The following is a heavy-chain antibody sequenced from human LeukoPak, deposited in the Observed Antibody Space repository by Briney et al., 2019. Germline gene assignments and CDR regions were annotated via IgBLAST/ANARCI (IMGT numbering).Heavy chain of an antibody. CDR3: AKEGRLTGVSYYFDY. V-gene: IGHV3-33*06. J-gene: IGHJ4*02. D-gene: IGHD7-27*01. Sequence: PGGSLRLSCAASGFTFSSYGMHWVRQAPGKGLEWVAVIWYDGSNKYYADPVKGRLTISRDNSKNTLYLQMNSLRAEDTAVYYCAKEGRLTGVSYYFDYWGQGTLVTVSS. CDR2: IWYDGSNK. CDR1: GFTFSSYG.